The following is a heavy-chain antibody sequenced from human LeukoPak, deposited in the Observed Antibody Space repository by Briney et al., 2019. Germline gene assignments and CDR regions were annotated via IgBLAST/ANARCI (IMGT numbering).Heavy chain of an antibody. D-gene: IGHD3-22*01. Sequence: GGSLRLSCAASGFTFSSYAMSWVRQAPGKGLEWVSSITGSGVSTNNADSVKGRFTISRNNSENTLYLQMNSLRVEDTAVYYCVKTSSGYYYFDYWGQGTLVTVSS. J-gene: IGHJ4*02. CDR2: ITGSGVST. CDR3: VKTSSGYYYFDY. V-gene: IGHV3-23*01. CDR1: GFTFSSYA.